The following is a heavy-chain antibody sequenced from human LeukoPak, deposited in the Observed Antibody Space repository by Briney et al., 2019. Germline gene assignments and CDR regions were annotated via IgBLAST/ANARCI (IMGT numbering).Heavy chain of an antibody. D-gene: IGHD3-3*01. CDR2: INSDGSST. CDR3: ARVREKDFWSGYQYYFDY. CDR1: GFTFSSYW. V-gene: IGHV3-74*01. J-gene: IGHJ4*02. Sequence: PGGSLRLSCAASGFTFSSYWMHWVRQAPGKGLVWVSRINSDGSSTSYADSVKGRFTISRDNAKNTLYLQMNSLRAEDTAVYYCARVREKDFWSGYQYYFDYGGQGPLVTVPS.